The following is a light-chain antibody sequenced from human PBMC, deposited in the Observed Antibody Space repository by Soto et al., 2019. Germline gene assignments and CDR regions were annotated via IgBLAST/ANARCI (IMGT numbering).Light chain of an antibody. CDR1: SSDVGGYNY. Sequence: QSALTQPASVSGSPGQSITISCTGTSSDVGGYNYVSWYQQHQGKAPKLMIYEVSNRPLGVSNRFSGSKSGNTASLPISGLQAEDEADYYCTSYTRSSTLVVFGGGTKLTVL. CDR2: EVS. J-gene: IGLJ2*01. CDR3: TSYTRSSTLVV. V-gene: IGLV2-14*01.